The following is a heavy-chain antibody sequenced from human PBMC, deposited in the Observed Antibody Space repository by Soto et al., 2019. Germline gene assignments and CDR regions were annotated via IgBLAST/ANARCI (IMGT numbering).Heavy chain of an antibody. CDR3: ARIQGELLDDWYFDL. V-gene: IGHV2-26*01. J-gene: IGHJ2*01. Sequence: QVTLKESGPVLVNPTETLTLTCTVSGFSLSNARMGVSWIRQPPGKALEWLAHIFSNDEKSYSTSLKSRLTISKDTSKSQVVLTMTNMDPVDTATYYCARIQGELLDDWYFDLWGRGTLVTVSS. CDR2: IFSNDEK. CDR1: GFSLSNARMG. D-gene: IGHD1-26*01.